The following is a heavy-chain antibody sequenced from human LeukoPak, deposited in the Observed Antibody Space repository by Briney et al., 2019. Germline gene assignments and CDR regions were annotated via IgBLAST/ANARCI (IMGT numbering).Heavy chain of an antibody. CDR3: AKASSGGDAFDI. J-gene: IGHJ3*02. D-gene: IGHD6-19*01. Sequence: GGSLRLSCAASGFTFSTYNMNWVRQAPGKGLEWVSSISSITSFINYADSVKGRFTISRDNAKNSLCLQMNSLRAEDTAVYYCAKASSGGDAFDIWGQGTMVTVSS. CDR2: ISSITSFI. CDR1: GFTFSTYN. V-gene: IGHV3-21*01.